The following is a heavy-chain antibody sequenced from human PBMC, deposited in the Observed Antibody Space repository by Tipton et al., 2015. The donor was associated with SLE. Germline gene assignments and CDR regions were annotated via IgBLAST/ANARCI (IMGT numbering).Heavy chain of an antibody. CDR3: ARTGTTWHWFDP. J-gene: IGHJ5*02. D-gene: IGHD4-11*01. V-gene: IGHV4-31*03. CDR2: IYYSGST. Sequence: TLSLTCTVSGGSISSGGYYWSWIRQHPGKGLEWIGYIYYSGSTYYNPSLKSRVTISVDTSKNQFSLKLNSVTAADTAVYYCARTGTTWHWFDPWGQGTLVTVSS. CDR1: GGSISSGGYY.